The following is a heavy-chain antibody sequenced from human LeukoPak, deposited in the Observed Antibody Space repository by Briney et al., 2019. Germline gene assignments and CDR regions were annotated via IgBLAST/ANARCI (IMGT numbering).Heavy chain of an antibody. J-gene: IGHJ5*02. D-gene: IGHD5-12*01. CDR1: GYTFTSYY. CDR2: INPSGGST. CDR3: ARDNSVGDSAWWFDP. V-gene: IGHV1-46*01. Sequence: ASVKVSCKASGYTFTSYYMHWVRQAPGQGLEWMGIINPSGGSTSYAQKFQGRVTMTRDTSTSTVYMELSSLRSEDTAVYYCARDNSVGDSAWWFDPWGQGTLVTVSS.